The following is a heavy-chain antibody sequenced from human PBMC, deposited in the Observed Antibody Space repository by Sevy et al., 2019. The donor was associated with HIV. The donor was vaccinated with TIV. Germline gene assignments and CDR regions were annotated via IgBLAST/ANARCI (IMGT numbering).Heavy chain of an antibody. CDR2: ISDDGSGK. D-gene: IGHD3-10*01. CDR1: GFNFSIYG. CDR3: AKGMRGPSLDY. J-gene: IGHJ4*02. Sequence: GGSLRLSCVVSGFNFSIYGMHWVRQAPGKGLEWVAVISDDGSGKYYGESVKGPFNISRDNSKNKVSLQMNSLRVEDTAVYYCAKGMRGPSLDYWGQGTLVTVSS. V-gene: IGHV3-33*03.